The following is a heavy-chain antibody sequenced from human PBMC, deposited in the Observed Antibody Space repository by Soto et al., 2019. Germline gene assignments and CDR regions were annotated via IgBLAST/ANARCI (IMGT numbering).Heavy chain of an antibody. CDR1: GFTFTKAW. Sequence: RLSCAASGFTFTKAWMTWVRQTPGKGLEWVGRIKSRADGGTTDYAASVKDRFIISRDDSNDTLYLHMNRLKTDDTAVYYCTTASQWLPPYYWGQGALVTVSS. V-gene: IGHV3-15*01. D-gene: IGHD6-19*01. J-gene: IGHJ4*02. CDR3: TTASQWLPPYY. CDR2: IKSRADGGTT.